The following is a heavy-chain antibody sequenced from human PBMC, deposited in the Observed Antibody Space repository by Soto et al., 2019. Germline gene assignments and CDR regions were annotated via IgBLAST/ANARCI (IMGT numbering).Heavy chain of an antibody. CDR3: ARERAFGESSPGYYYYGMDV. CDR1: GGSISSSNW. CDR2: IYHSGST. J-gene: IGHJ6*02. D-gene: IGHD3-10*01. Sequence: QVQLQESGPGLVKPSGTLSLTCAVSGGSISSSNWWSWVRQTPGKGLEWIGEIYHSGSTNYTPSLKSRVTISVDQSKSQFSLTLSSVSAADTAVYYCARERAFGESSPGYYYYGMDVWGQGTTVTVSS. V-gene: IGHV4-4*02.